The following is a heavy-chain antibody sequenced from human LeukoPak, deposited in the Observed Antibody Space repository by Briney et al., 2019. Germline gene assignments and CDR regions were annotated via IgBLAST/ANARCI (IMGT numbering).Heavy chain of an antibody. V-gene: IGHV3-23*01. CDR2: ISGSGGST. CDR1: GFTFSSYA. Sequence: PGGSLRLSCAASGFTFSSYAMSWVRQAPGKGLEWVSSISGSGGSTYYADSVKGRFTISRDNAKNSLYLQMNSLRAEDTAVYHCARTQTGTTSKDFDYWGQGTLVTVSS. D-gene: IGHD1-7*01. CDR3: ARTQTGTTSKDFDY. J-gene: IGHJ4*02.